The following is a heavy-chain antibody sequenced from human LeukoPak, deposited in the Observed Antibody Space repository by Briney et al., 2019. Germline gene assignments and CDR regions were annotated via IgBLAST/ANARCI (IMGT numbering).Heavy chain of an antibody. J-gene: IGHJ3*02. V-gene: IGHV1-2*02. Sequence: ASVKVSYKASGYTFTGYYMHWVRQAPGQGLEWMGWINPNSGGTNYAQKFQGRVTMTRDTSISTAYMELSRLRSDDTAVYYCARDLAMIVVLGAFDIWGQGTMVTVSS. CDR2: INPNSGGT. CDR1: GYTFTGYY. D-gene: IGHD3-22*01. CDR3: ARDLAMIVVLGAFDI.